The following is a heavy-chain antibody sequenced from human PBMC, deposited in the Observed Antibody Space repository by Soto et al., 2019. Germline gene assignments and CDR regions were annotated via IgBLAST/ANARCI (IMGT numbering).Heavy chain of an antibody. CDR1: GGSFSGYY. J-gene: IGHJ4*02. CDR3: ARVAAPGDYYDGSGYYFDY. CDR2: INHSGST. D-gene: IGHD3-22*01. V-gene: IGHV4-34*01. Sequence: PSETLSLTCAVYGGSFSGYYWTWIRQPPGTGLEWIGEINHSGSTNYNPSLKSRVTISVDTSKNQFSLKLTSVTAADTAVYYCARVAAPGDYYDGSGYYFDYWGQGTLVTVSS.